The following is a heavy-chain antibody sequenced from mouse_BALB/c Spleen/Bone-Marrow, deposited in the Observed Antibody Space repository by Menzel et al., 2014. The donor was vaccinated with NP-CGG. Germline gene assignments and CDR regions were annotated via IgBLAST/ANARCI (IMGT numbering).Heavy chain of an antibody. D-gene: IGHD2-1*01. V-gene: IGHV1-4*02. CDR1: GYTFTSYT. J-gene: IGHJ2*01. CDR3: ARYGNYGDYFDY. CDR2: INPSSGYT. Sequence: SAAELARPGASVKMSCKASGYTFTSYTMHWVKQRPGQGLEWIGYINPSSGYTEYNQKFKDRATLTADKSSSTAYMQLSSLTSEDSAVYYCARYGNYGDYFDYWGQGTTLTVSS.